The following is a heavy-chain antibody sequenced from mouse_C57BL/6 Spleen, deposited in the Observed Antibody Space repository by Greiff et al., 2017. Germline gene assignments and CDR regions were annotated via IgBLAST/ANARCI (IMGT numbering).Heavy chain of an antibody. J-gene: IGHJ1*03. CDR2: IDPNSGGT. CDR3: ARWGYGSSYWYFDV. V-gene: IGHV1-72*01. Sequence: QVQLQQPGAELVKPGASVKLSCKASGYTFTSYWMHWVKQRPGRGLECIGRIDPNSGGTKYNEKFKSKATLTVDKPSSTAYMQLSSLTSEDSAVYYCARWGYGSSYWYFDVWGTGTTVTVSS. CDR1: GYTFTSYW. D-gene: IGHD1-1*01.